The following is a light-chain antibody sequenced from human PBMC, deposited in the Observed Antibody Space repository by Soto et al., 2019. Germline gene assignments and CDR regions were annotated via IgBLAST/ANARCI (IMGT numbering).Light chain of an antibody. CDR2: GAN. V-gene: IGKV3-15*01. Sequence: EIVMTQSPATLSVSPGDGATLSCRASQSVSSSLAWYQRKPGQPPRPLIYGANTRATGIPARFSGSRSGTEFTLTISSLQSEDSAVYYCQQYYSWPLTFGGGTDVVIK. CDR3: QQYYSWPLT. CDR1: QSVSSS. J-gene: IGKJ4*01.